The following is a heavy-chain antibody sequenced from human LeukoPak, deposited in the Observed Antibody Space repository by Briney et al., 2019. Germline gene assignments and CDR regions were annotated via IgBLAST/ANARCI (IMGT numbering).Heavy chain of an antibody. J-gene: IGHJ4*02. CDR2: FDPEDGET. V-gene: IGHV1-24*01. D-gene: IGHD3-22*01. CDR1: GYTLTELS. CDR3: ATVKLGSSGYYYVY. Sequence: ASVKVSCKVSGYTLTELSMHWVRQAPGKGLEWMGGFDPEDGETIYAQKFQGRVTMTEDTSTDTAYMELSSLRSEDTAVYYCATVKLGSSGYYYVYWGRGTLVTVSS.